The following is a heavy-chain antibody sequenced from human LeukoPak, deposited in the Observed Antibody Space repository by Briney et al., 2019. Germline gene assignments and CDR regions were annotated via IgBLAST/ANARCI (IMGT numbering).Heavy chain of an antibody. V-gene: IGHV4-59*08. J-gene: IGHJ4*02. CDR3: ARCYYDSSGYYFFDY. Sequence: PSETLSLTCTVSGGSISSYYWSWIRQPPGKGLEWIGYIYYSGSTHYTPSLQSRVTISVDTSKNQFSLRLSSVTAADTAVYYCARCYYDSSGYYFFDYWGQGTLVTVSS. CDR1: GGSISSYY. D-gene: IGHD3-22*01. CDR2: IYYSGST.